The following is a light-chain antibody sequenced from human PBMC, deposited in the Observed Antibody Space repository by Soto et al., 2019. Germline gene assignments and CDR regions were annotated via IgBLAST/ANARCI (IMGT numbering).Light chain of an antibody. CDR1: QSLSTNF. V-gene: IGKV3-20*01. Sequence: EIVLTQSPGTLSLSPGERATVSCRASQSLSTNFLAWYRQKPGQAPRLLIYGASNRAAGIPDRFSGSGSGTDFNLTISRLEPEYCAVYYCQQYVISPLTFGGGTNVEIK. CDR2: GAS. J-gene: IGKJ4*01. CDR3: QQYVISPLT.